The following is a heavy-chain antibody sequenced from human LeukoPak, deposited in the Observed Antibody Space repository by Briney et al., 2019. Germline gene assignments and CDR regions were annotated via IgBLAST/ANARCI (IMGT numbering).Heavy chain of an antibody. CDR3: ARDPRPGSVAFDI. J-gene: IGHJ3*02. CDR1: GYTFTSYG. Sequence: GASVKVSCKASGYTFTSYGISWVRQAPGQGLEWMGWISVYNCKTNYAQKLQGRVTITTHTSTSTAYMELRSLRSDDTAVYYCARDPRPGSVAFDIWGQGTMVTVSS. V-gene: IGHV1-18*01. CDR2: ISVYNCKT. D-gene: IGHD6-19*01.